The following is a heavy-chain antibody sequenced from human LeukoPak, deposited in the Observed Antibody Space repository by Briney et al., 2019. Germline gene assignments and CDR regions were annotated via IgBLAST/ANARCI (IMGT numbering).Heavy chain of an antibody. CDR3: ARDLHYDFWSGSHDAFDI. CDR2: IYTSGST. J-gene: IGHJ3*02. CDR1: GGSISSYY. Sequence: PSETLSLTCTVSGGSISSYYWSWIRQPAGKGLEWIGRIYTSGSTNYNPSLKSRVTMSVDTSKNQFSLKLSSVTAADTAVYYCARDLHYDFWSGSHDAFDIWGQGTMVTVSS. V-gene: IGHV4-4*07. D-gene: IGHD3-3*01.